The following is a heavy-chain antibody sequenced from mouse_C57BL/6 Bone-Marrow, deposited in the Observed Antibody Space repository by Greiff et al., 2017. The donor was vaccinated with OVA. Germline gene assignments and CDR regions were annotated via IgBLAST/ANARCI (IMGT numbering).Heavy chain of an antibody. V-gene: IGHV14-4*01. CDR3: TSYGHFDY. Sequence: VQLQQSGAELVRPGASVKLSCTASGFNIKDDYMHWVKQRPEQGLEWIGWIDPENGDTEYASKFQGKATITADTSSNTAYLQLSSLTSADTAFSSCTSYGHFDYWGQGTTLTVSS. D-gene: IGHD1-1*02. CDR1: GFNIKDDY. J-gene: IGHJ2*01. CDR2: IDPENGDT.